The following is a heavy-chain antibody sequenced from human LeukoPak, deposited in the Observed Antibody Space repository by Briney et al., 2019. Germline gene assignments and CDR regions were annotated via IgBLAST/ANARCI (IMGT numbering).Heavy chain of an antibody. CDR3: AKTRPLDSSSWSHGDY. D-gene: IGHD6-13*01. CDR1: GFTVSSNY. Sequence: GGSLRLSCAASGFTVSSNYMGWVRQAPGKGLEWVSAISGSGDSTYYGDSVKGRFTISRDNSKNTLYLQMNSLRAEDTAVYYCAKTRPLDSSSWSHGDYWGQGTLVTVSS. J-gene: IGHJ4*02. V-gene: IGHV3-23*01. CDR2: ISGSGDST.